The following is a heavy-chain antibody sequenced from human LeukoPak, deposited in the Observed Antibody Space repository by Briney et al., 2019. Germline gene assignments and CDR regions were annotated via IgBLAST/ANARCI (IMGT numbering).Heavy chain of an antibody. CDR3: AGLVGRYSSGLYYYYFDY. J-gene: IGHJ4*02. V-gene: IGHV4-4*02. D-gene: IGHD3-22*01. CDR1: GDSINSLDS. Sequence: SGTLSLTCTVSGDSINSLDSWSWVRQPPGKGLEWIGEMYLSGTTHSNPSVKSRVTISIDKSKNQFFLNLSSVTAADTAVYYCAGLVGRYSSGLYYYYFDYWGQGTLVTVSS. CDR2: MYLSGTT.